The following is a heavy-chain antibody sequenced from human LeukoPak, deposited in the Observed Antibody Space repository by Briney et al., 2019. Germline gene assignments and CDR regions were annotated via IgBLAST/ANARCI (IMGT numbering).Heavy chain of an antibody. CDR3: ARGGGYSYGAFDY. V-gene: IGHV3-30-3*01. D-gene: IGHD5-18*01. CDR1: GFTFSSYA. J-gene: IGHJ4*02. CDR2: ISYDGSNK. Sequence: GGSLRLSCAASGFTFSSYAMHWVRQAPGKGLEWVAVISYDGSNKYYADSVKGRFTISRDNSKNTLYLQMNSLRAEDTAVYYCARGGGYSYGAFDYWGQGTLVTVSS.